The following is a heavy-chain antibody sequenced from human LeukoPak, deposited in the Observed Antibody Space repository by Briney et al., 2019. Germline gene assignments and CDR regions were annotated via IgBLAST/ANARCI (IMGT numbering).Heavy chain of an antibody. CDR2: IYNDGRKQ. CDR1: GFTFSDCG. J-gene: IGHJ6*03. V-gene: IGHV3-30*02. Sequence: GGSLRLSCAAYGFTFSDCGMHWARQAPGKGLEWVSFIYNDGRKQYYADSLKGRFTISGDNSKNMLYLQVNSVTADDTAVYYCAKDPGDSVRGYYMDVWGKGTTVIVSS. CDR3: AKDPGDSVRGYYMDV. D-gene: IGHD1-26*01.